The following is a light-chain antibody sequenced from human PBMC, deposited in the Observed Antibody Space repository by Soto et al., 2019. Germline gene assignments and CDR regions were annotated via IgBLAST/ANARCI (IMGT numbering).Light chain of an antibody. V-gene: IGKV1-5*01. CDR3: QQYHSYST. CDR1: QSISSW. J-gene: IGKJ3*01. Sequence: DIQMTQSPSTLSASVGDRVTITCRASQSISSWLAWYQQKPGKAPKLLISGASTLESGVPSRFSGSGSVTEFTLTISSLQPDDFATYYCQQYHSYSTFGPGTTVDIK. CDR2: GAS.